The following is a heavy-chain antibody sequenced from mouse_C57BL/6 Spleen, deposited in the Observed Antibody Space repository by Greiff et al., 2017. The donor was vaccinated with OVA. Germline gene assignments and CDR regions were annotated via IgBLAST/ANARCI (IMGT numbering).Heavy chain of an antibody. CDR1: GYTFTDYE. Sequence: QVQLKESGAELVRPGASVTLSCKASGYTFTDYEMHWVKQTPVHGLEWIGAIDPETGGTAYNQKFKGKAILTADKSSSTAYMELRSLTSEDSAVYYCTRRGKNCDYWGQGTTLTVSS. CDR2: IDPETGGT. CDR3: TRRGKNCDY. V-gene: IGHV1-15*01. D-gene: IGHD4-1*01. J-gene: IGHJ2*01.